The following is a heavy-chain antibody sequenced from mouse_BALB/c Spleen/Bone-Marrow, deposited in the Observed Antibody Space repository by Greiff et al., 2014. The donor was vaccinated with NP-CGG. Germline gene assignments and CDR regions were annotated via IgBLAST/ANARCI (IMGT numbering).Heavy chain of an antibody. J-gene: IGHJ3*01. Sequence: DVMLVESGGGLVQPKGSLRLSCAAPGFTFNANAMNWVRQAPGKGLEWVARIRRESNNYATYYADSVKDRFTISRDDSQSMLYLQMNNLKTEDTAMYYCVGYPFAYWGQGTLVTVSA. D-gene: IGHD2-2*01. CDR1: GFTFNANA. V-gene: IGHV10S3*01. CDR3: VGYPFAY. CDR2: IRRESNNYAT.